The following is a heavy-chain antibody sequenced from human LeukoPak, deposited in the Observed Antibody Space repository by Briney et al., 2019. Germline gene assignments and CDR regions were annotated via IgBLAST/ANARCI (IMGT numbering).Heavy chain of an antibody. J-gene: IGHJ6*03. Sequence: SETLSLTCTVSGGSISSSSYYWGWIRQPPGKGLEWIGSIYYSGSTYYNPSLKSRVTITVDTSKNQFSLKLSSVTAADTAVYYCARVGRSGYYYYYYYYMDVWGKGTTVTVSS. CDR2: IYYSGST. D-gene: IGHD3-22*01. V-gene: IGHV4-39*07. CDR3: ARVGRSGYYYYYYYYMDV. CDR1: GGSISSSSYY.